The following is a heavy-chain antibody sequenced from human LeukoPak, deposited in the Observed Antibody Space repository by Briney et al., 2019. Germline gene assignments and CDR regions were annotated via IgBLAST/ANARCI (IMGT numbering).Heavy chain of an antibody. D-gene: IGHD5/OR15-5a*01. Sequence: SQTLSLTCTVSGGSISSGGYCWSWIRQHPGKGLEWIGYIYYSGSTYYNPSLKSRVTISVDTSKNQFSLKLSSVTAADTAVYYCARDFVSAGAFDIWGQGTMVTVSS. J-gene: IGHJ3*02. V-gene: IGHV4-31*03. CDR2: IYYSGST. CDR3: ARDFVSAGAFDI. CDR1: GGSISSGGYC.